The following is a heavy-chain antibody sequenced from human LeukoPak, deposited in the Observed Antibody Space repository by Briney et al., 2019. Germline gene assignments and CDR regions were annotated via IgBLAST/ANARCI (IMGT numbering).Heavy chain of an antibody. V-gene: IGHV4-39*01. Sequence: SETLSLTCTVSGGSISSSSYYWGWIRQPPGKGLEWIGSIYYSGSTYYNPSLKSRVTISVDTSKNQFSLKLSSVTAADTAVYYCARLHRHCSSTSCPDYWGQGTLVTVSS. CDR1: GGSISSSSYY. J-gene: IGHJ4*02. CDR2: IYYSGST. D-gene: IGHD2-2*01. CDR3: ARLHRHCSSTSCPDY.